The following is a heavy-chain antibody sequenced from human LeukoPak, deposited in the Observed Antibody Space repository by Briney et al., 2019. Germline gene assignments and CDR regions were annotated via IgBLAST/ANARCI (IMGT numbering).Heavy chain of an antibody. CDR3: AKGGVITTSPRFGY. J-gene: IGHJ4*02. Sequence: GALRLSCAASGFTFSSYAMSWVRQAPGKGLEWVSAISGSGGSTYYADSVKGRFTISRDNSKNTLYLQMNSLRAEDTAVYYCAKGGVITTSPRFGYWGQGTLVTVSS. V-gene: IGHV3-23*01. D-gene: IGHD3-22*01. CDR1: GFTFSSYA. CDR2: ISGSGGST.